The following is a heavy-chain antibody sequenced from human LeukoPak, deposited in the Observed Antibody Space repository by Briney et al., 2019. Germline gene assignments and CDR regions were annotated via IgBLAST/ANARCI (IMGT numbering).Heavy chain of an antibody. J-gene: IGHJ4*02. V-gene: IGHV1-2*02. Sequence: ASVKVSCKASGYTFTSYDTNWVRQATGQGLEWMGWINPNSGGTNYAQKFQGRVTMTRDTSISTAYMELSRLRSDDTAVYYCARGNDFWSGWPPVDDRSYFDYWGQGTLVTVSS. D-gene: IGHD3-3*01. CDR1: GYTFTSYD. CDR3: ARGNDFWSGWPPVDDRSYFDY. CDR2: INPNSGGT.